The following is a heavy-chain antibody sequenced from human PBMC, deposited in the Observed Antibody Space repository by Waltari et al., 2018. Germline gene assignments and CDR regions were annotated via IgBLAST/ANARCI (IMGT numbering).Heavy chain of an antibody. V-gene: IGHV3-21*06. CDR2: ISGGSSFI. J-gene: IGHJ4*02. Sequence: EVKLVASGGGLVKPGQSLRLSCLTSGFIFRGASLHWYLQAPGKGLEWVASISGGSSFIYYADSVKGRFTSSRDNAQNSLYLEMDSLRVEDTAVYHCARIRDDPFYGGSGYSAAWGQGTLVAVSS. CDR3: ARIRDDPFYGGSGYSAA. CDR1: GFIFRGAS. D-gene: IGHD6-19*01.